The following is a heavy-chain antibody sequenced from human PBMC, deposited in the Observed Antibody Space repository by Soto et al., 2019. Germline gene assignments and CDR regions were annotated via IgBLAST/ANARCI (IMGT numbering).Heavy chain of an antibody. Sequence: GGSLRLSCAASGCTFSDYYMSWIRQAPGKGLEWVSHISSSSSYTNYADSVKGRFTISRDNAKNSLYLQMNSLRAEDTAVYYCASSRDGYNNSPFDYWGQGTLVTVS. V-gene: IGHV3-11*03. CDR2: ISSSSSYT. CDR3: ASSRDGYNNSPFDY. J-gene: IGHJ4*02. D-gene: IGHD5-12*01. CDR1: GCTFSDYY.